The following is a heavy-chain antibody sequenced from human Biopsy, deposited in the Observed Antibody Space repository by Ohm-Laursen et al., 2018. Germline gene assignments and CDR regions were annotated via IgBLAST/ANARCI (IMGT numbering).Heavy chain of an antibody. J-gene: IGHJ4*02. V-gene: IGHV3-23*01. CDR3: AKPADSYGSEFYFDY. Sequence: SLRLSCSASGFTFSSYVMTWVRQAPGKGLEWVSVINTSGGSTHYAVSVKGRFTISRDNSKNTLYLRMNSLRAEDTAVHYCAKPADSYGSEFYFDYWGQGTLVTVSS. CDR1: GFTFSSYV. CDR2: INTSGGST. D-gene: IGHD4-17*01.